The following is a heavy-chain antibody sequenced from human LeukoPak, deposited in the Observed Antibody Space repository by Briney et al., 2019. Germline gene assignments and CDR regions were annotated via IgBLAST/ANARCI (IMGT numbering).Heavy chain of an antibody. V-gene: IGHV4-39*01. Sequence: SETLSLTCTVSGGSISSSSDYWGWIRQPPGKGLEWIGSIYYSGSTYYNPSLKSRVTISVDTSKTQFSLKLSPVTAADTAVYYCARARGQQLVTWGQGTLVTVSS. D-gene: IGHD6-13*01. CDR3: ARARGQQLVT. J-gene: IGHJ4*02. CDR2: IYYSGST. CDR1: GGSISSSSDY.